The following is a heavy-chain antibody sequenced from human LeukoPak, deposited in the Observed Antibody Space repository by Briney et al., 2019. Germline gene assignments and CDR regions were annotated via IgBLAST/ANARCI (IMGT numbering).Heavy chain of an antibody. CDR2: ISYDGSNK. Sequence: GRYLRLSCAASGFTFSSYGMHWVRQAPGKGLEWVAVISYDGSNKYYADSVKGRFTISRDNSKNTLYLQMNSLRAEDTAVYYCAKVIAPWIQLWLIDYWGQGTLVTVSS. CDR1: GFTFSSYG. J-gene: IGHJ4*02. CDR3: AKVIAPWIQLWLIDY. V-gene: IGHV3-30*18. D-gene: IGHD5-18*01.